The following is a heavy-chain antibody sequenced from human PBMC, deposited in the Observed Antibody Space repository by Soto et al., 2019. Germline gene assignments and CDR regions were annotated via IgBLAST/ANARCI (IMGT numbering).Heavy chain of an antibody. CDR3: ARGVGEGNYYKQYNWFDP. D-gene: IGHD3-10*01. J-gene: IGHJ5*02. CDR1: GYTFTNYG. V-gene: IGHV1-18*01. Sequence: ASVKVSCKASGYTFTNYGISWVRQAPGQGLEWMGWINTYNGNTNHAQKLQGRVTMTTDTSTSTAYMELRSLRSDDKAVYYCARGVGEGNYYKQYNWFDPWGQGNLVTVSS. CDR2: INTYNGNT.